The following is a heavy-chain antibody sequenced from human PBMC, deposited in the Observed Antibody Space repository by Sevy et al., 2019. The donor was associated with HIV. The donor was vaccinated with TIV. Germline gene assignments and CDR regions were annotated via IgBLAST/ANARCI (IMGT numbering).Heavy chain of an antibody. V-gene: IGHV4-39*01. CDR3: ASSIYGFSSSSRSEYFQH. D-gene: IGHD6-6*01. CDR2: IYFSGST. CDR1: GGSISSSSYY. J-gene: IGHJ1*01. Sequence: SETLSLTCTVSGGSISSSSYYWGWIRQPPGKGLEWIGSIYFSGSTYHNPSLKSRVTMSVDTSKNQFSLKLSSVTAADTAVYYCASSIYGFSSSSRSEYFQHWGQGILVTVSS.